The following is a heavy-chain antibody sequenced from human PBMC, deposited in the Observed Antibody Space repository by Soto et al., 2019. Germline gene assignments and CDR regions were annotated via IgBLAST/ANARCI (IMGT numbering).Heavy chain of an antibody. CDR3: ARDQYYDFWSGSYYFDY. J-gene: IGHJ4*02. V-gene: IGHV4-4*07. CDR2: IYTSGST. D-gene: IGHD3-3*01. Sequence: SETLSLTCTVSGGSISSYYWSWIRQPAGKGLEWIRRIYTSGSTNYNPSLKSRVTMSVDTSKNQFSLKLSSVTAADTAVYYCARDQYYDFWSGSYYFDYWGQGTLVTVSS. CDR1: GGSISSYY.